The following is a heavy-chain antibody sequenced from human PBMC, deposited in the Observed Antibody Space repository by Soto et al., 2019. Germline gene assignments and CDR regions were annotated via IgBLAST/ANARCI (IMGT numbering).Heavy chain of an antibody. CDR2: IYPGDSDT. V-gene: IGHV5-51*01. CDR3: ARLGGNFFYYYDTDV. Sequence: LGESLKISCKGSGYSFTSYWIGWVRQMPGKGLEWMGIIYPGDSDTRYSPSFQGQVTISADKSISTAYLQWSSLKASDTAMYYCARLGGNFFYYYDTDVWGHGTTVTVSS. CDR1: GYSFTSYW. D-gene: IGHD2-21*02. J-gene: IGHJ6*02.